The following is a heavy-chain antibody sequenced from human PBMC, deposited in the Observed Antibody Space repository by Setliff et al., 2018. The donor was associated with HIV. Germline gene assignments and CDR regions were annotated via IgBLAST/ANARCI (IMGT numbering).Heavy chain of an antibody. J-gene: IGHJ4*02. CDR1: GFTFSTYG. CDR2: ISYGGSDK. Sequence: SGGSLRLSCAASGFTFSTYGMHWVRQAPGKGLEWAAVISYGGSDKYYADSVKGRFTISRDNSKNTLYLQMNSLRAEDTAVYYCTTDIPGTGYPFDYWGQGSLVTVSS. CDR3: TTDIPGTGYPFDY. D-gene: IGHD3-9*01. V-gene: IGHV3-33*05.